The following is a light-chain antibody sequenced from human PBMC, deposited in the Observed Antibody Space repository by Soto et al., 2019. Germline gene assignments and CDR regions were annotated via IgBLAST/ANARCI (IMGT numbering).Light chain of an antibody. Sequence: QSALTQPPSASGSPGQSITISCTGASSDVGGYTSVSWYQQHPGKAPKLITYEVTKRPSGVPARFSGSRSGNTASLTVSGLQTEDEADYYCSSYAGNNNYVFGSGTKVTVL. J-gene: IGLJ1*01. V-gene: IGLV2-8*01. CDR1: SSDVGGYTS. CDR3: SSYAGNNNYV. CDR2: EVT.